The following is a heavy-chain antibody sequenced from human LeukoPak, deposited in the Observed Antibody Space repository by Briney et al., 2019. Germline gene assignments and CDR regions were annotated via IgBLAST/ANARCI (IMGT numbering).Heavy chain of an antibody. CDR3: ARHEDMGYFVVGDSPVDAFDI. J-gene: IGHJ3*02. Sequence: SETLSLTCVVSGASISSYHWSWIRQPPGKGLEWIGYIHYSGNTNYNPSLKSRVAMSVDTSTNQLSLRLSSVTAADTAMYYCARHEDMGYFVVGDSPVDAFDIWGQGTMVAVSS. CDR1: GASISSYH. V-gene: IGHV4-59*08. D-gene: IGHD2-21*01. CDR2: IHYSGNT.